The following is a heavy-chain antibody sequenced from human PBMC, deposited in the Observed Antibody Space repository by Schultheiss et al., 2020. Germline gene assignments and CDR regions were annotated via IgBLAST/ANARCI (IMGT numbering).Heavy chain of an antibody. CDR2: IYYSGST. J-gene: IGHJ5*02. D-gene: IGHD4-17*01. CDR1: GGSISSYY. CDR3: ARLHGDGEDL. Sequence: SETLSLTCTVSGGSISSYYWSWIRQPPGKGLEWIGYIYYSGSTYYNPSLKSRVTISVDTSKNQFSLKLSSVTAADTAVYYCARLHGDGEDLWGQGTLVTVSS. V-gene: IGHV4-59*06.